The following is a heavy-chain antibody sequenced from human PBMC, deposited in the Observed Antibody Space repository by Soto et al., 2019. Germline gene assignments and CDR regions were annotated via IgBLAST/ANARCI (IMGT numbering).Heavy chain of an antibody. CDR2: ISSSSSYI. Sequence: GSLRLSCAASGFTFSSYSMNWDRQAPGKGLEWVSSISSSSSYIYYADSVKGRFTISRDNAKNSLYLQMNSLRAEDTAVYYCARREATGGMDVWGRGTRVTVSS. V-gene: IGHV3-21*01. CDR3: ARREATGGMDV. CDR1: GFTFSSYS. D-gene: IGHD1-1*01. J-gene: IGHJ6*02.